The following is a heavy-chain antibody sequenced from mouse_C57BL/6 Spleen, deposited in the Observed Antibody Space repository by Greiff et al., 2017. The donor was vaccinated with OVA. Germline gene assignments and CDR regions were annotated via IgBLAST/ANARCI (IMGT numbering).Heavy chain of an antibody. CDR3: ASGFTTVVAGDY. Sequence: VQLQQSGAELVKPGASVKLSCTASGFNIKDYYMHWVKQRTEQGLEWIGRIDPEGGETKYAPKFKGKATITADTSSNTAYLQLSSLTSEDTAVYYCASGFTTVVAGDYWGQGTTLTVSS. V-gene: IGHV14-2*01. J-gene: IGHJ2*01. CDR1: GFNIKDYY. D-gene: IGHD1-1*01. CDR2: IDPEGGET.